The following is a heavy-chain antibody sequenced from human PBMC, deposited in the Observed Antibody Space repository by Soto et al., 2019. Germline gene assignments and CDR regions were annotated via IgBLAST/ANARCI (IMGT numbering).Heavy chain of an antibody. CDR2: IYHTGNA. J-gene: IGHJ5*02. D-gene: IGHD3-22*01. V-gene: IGHV4-39*01. CDR1: GGSINNSRFY. Sequence: SETLSLTCSVSGGSINNSRFYWAWIRQPPGEGLEWIGSIYHTGNAYYNPSLKSRVTISVDTSKNQFSLKLTSVTAADAALYYCARDFFDSSDYTTNWFDPWGQGTLVTVS. CDR3: ARDFFDSSDYTTNWFDP.